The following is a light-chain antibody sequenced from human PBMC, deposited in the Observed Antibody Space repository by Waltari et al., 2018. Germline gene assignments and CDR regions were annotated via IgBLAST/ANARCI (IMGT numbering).Light chain of an antibody. Sequence: QSALTQPASVSGSPGQSITISCTGSNSDVGHYNLVSWYQQHPGKAPKLLLYEVNQRPSGVSSRFSCSKSGITASLTISGRQAEDEADFYCCSYAGSTTWLFGGGTRLTVL. V-gene: IGLV2-23*02. CDR2: EVN. CDR3: CSYAGSTTWL. CDR1: NSDVGHYNL. J-gene: IGLJ2*01.